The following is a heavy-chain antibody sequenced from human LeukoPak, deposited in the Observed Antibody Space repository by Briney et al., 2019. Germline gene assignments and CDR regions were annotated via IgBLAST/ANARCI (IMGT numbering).Heavy chain of an antibody. CDR3: VYGGGYFQH. V-gene: IGHV3-21*01. Sequence: PGGSLRLSCAASGFTFSSYSMDWVRQAPGKGLVWVSSISSSSNNIYYADSVKGRFTISRDNGKDSLYLLMNSLRAEDTAVYYCVYGGGYFQHWGQGTLVTVSS. J-gene: IGHJ1*01. CDR2: ISSSSNNI. CDR1: GFTFSSYS. D-gene: IGHD4-23*01.